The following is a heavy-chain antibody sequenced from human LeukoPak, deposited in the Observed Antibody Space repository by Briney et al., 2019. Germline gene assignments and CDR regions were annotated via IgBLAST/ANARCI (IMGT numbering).Heavy chain of an antibody. CDR1: GGSFSSSSYY. J-gene: IGHJ4*02. Sequence: SETLSLTCAVYGGSFSSSSYYWGWIRQPPGTGLEWIGSIYYSGSTYYNPSLKSRVTISVDTSKNQFSLKLSSVTAADTAVYYCASFRYSGSYSDYWGQGTLVTVSS. CDR3: ASFRYSGSYSDY. CDR2: IYYSGST. V-gene: IGHV4-39*01. D-gene: IGHD1-26*01.